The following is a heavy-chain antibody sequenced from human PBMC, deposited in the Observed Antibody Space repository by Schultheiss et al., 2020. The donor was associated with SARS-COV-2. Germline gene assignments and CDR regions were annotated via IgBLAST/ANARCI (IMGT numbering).Heavy chain of an antibody. V-gene: IGHV3-23*01. D-gene: IGHD5-18*01. CDR3: AKNVDTAMVTLYYFDY. J-gene: IGHJ4*02. CDR1: GFTFSSYA. Sequence: GGSLRLSCAASGFTFSSYAMSWVRQAPGKGLEWVSGISWNSGSIGYADSVKGRFTISRDNSKNTLYLQMNSLRAEDTAVYYCAKNVDTAMVTLYYFDYWGQGTLVTVSS. CDR2: ISWNSGSI.